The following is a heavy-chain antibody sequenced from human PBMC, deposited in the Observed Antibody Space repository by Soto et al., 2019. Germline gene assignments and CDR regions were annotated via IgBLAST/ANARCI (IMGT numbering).Heavy chain of an antibody. Sequence: GGSLRLSCEASGFAFNSYAMNWVRQAPGQGLEWVSAISASGGDTYSADSVKGRFIISRDNSKNTVYLQMNSLSAEDTAVYYSARRIGYCTSGGCYCDYWGQGTLVTVSS. V-gene: IGHV3-23*01. D-gene: IGHD2-8*01. CDR1: GFAFNSYA. CDR2: ISASGGDT. CDR3: ARRIGYCTSGGCYCDY. J-gene: IGHJ4*02.